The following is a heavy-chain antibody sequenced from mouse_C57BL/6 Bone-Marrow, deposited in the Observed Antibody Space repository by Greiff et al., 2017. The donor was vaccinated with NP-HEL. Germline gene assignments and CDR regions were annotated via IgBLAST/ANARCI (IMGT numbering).Heavy chain of an antibody. CDR3: ARALYGTLYYYAMDY. D-gene: IGHD1-1*01. CDR1: GFSLTSYG. CDR2: IWAGGST. Sequence: QVTLKESGPGLVAPSQSLSITCTVSGFSLTSYGVHWVRQPPGKGLEWLGVIWAGGSTNYNSALMSRLSISKDNSKSQVFLKMNSLQTDDTAMYYCARALYGTLYYYAMDYWGQGTSVTVSS. J-gene: IGHJ4*01. V-gene: IGHV2-9*02.